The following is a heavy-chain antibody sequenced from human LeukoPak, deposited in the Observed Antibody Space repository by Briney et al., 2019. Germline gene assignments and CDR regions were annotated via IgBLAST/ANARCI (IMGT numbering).Heavy chain of an antibody. CDR2: IYSSGST. CDR1: GVSISSSSYY. Sequence: SETLSLTCNVSGVSISSSSYYWGWIRQPPGKGLEWIGSIYSSGSTYYNSSLKSRVTISTDTSKNQVSLKMSSVTAADTAVYYCARDPYSGSPGYWGQGTLVTVSS. V-gene: IGHV4-39*01. D-gene: IGHD1-26*01. J-gene: IGHJ4*02. CDR3: ARDPYSGSPGY.